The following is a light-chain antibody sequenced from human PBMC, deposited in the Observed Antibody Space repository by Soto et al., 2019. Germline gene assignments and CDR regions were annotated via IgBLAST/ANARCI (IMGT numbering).Light chain of an antibody. Sequence: VLTQSPAILSLSPGERATLSCRASQSVSSSHLAWYQQKPDQAPRLLIYGAASRATRIPDRFSGSESGTDFTLTINRLEPEDFAVYYCQQYDNSLTWTFGQGTKVDIK. J-gene: IGKJ1*01. CDR3: QQYDNSLTWT. V-gene: IGKV3-20*01. CDR2: GAA. CDR1: QSVSSSH.